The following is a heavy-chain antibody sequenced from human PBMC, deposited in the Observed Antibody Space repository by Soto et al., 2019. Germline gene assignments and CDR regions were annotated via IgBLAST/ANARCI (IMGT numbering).Heavy chain of an antibody. CDR1: GFTVSSNY. D-gene: IGHD4-17*01. Sequence: GGSLRLSCAASGFTVSSNYMSWVRQAPGKGLEWVSVIYSCGSTYYADSVEGRFTISRDNSKSTLYLEMNNLRPEDTAVYYCAKDQDNTDYYWIFDLWGRGTPVTVSS. V-gene: IGHV3-53*01. J-gene: IGHJ2*01. CDR3: AKDQDNTDYYWIFDL. CDR2: IYSCGST.